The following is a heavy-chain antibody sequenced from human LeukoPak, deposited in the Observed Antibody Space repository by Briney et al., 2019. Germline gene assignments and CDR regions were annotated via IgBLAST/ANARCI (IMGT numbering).Heavy chain of an antibody. D-gene: IGHD2-15*01. J-gene: IGHJ3*02. Sequence: SETLSLTCDVSDYSIRSGYYWGWIRQPAGKGLEWMGSLYHSGSAYYSPSLKSRVTISLDTSNNELSLRLSSVTAADTAIYYCARQNIVVVVAATPGAFDIWGQGTSVTVSS. CDR3: ARQNIVVVVAATPGAFDI. V-gene: IGHV4-38-2*01. CDR1: DYSIRSGYY. CDR2: LYHSGSA.